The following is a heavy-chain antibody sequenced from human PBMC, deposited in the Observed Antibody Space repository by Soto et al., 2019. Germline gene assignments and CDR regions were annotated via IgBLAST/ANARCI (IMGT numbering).Heavy chain of an antibody. J-gene: IGHJ6*02. Sequence: ASVKVSCKASGYTFTSYDINWVRQATGQGLEWMGWMNPNSGNTGYAQKFQGRVTMTRNTSISTAYMELSSLRSEDTAVYYCASDYYDSSGYSKRTHYYYYYGMDVWGQGTKVTVYS. D-gene: IGHD3-22*01. CDR1: GYTFTSYD. CDR2: MNPNSGNT. V-gene: IGHV1-8*01. CDR3: ASDYYDSSGYSKRTHYYYYYGMDV.